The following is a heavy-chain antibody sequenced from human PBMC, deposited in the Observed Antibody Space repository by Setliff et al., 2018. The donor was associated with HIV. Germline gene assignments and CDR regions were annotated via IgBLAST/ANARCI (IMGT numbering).Heavy chain of an antibody. D-gene: IGHD1-26*01. CDR3: ARGLNLRRGLVSPCLDY. Sequence: PGGSLRLSCAASGFTFSSYNMNWVRQAPGKGLEWVSYISSSSSTIYYADSVKGRFTISRDNAKNSLYLQMNSLRAEDTAVYYCARGLNLRRGLVSPCLDYWGQGTLVTVSS. V-gene: IGHV3-48*01. J-gene: IGHJ4*02. CDR2: ISSSSSTI. CDR1: GFTFSSYN.